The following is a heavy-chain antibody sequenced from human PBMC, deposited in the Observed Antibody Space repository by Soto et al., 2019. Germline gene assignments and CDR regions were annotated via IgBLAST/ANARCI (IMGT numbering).Heavy chain of an antibody. J-gene: IGHJ6*02. CDR3: AIATVTTRHYYYYYGMDV. Sequence: QVQLVQSGAEVKKPGASVKVSCKASGYTFTGYYMHWVRQAPGQGLEWMGLINPNSGGTNYAQKFQGRVTMTRDTSISTAYMELSRLRSYDTAVYYCAIATVTTRHYYYYYGMDVWGQGTTVTVSS. CDR2: INPNSGGT. V-gene: IGHV1-2*02. D-gene: IGHD4-17*01. CDR1: GYTFTGYY.